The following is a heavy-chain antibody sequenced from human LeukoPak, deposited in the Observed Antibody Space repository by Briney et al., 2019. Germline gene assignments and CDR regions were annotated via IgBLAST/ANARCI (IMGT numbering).Heavy chain of an antibody. Sequence: SETLSLNCTVSGGSISDYYWSWIRQPPGKGLEWIGYIYYSGNTNYNPSLRSRVTISVDTSKNQISLTLSSVTAADTAVYYCARRPVWLYYCEYWGQGALVTVSS. D-gene: IGHD5-24*01. CDR3: ARRPVWLYYCEY. J-gene: IGHJ4*02. V-gene: IGHV4-59*01. CDR2: IYYSGNT. CDR1: GGSISDYY.